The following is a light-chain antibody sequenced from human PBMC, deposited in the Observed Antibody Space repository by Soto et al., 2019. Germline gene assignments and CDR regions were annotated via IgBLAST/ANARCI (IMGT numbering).Light chain of an antibody. V-gene: IGKV1-39*01. Sequence: DIQMTQSPSSLSASVGDRVTITCRASQSIHSYLSWFQLKPGKAPKLLIYGASGLQSGVPSRFSGSGSGTDFTLTISSLQPEDFATYYCQQSYITPLTFGQGTKVEIK. J-gene: IGKJ1*01. CDR3: QQSYITPLT. CDR2: GAS. CDR1: QSIHSY.